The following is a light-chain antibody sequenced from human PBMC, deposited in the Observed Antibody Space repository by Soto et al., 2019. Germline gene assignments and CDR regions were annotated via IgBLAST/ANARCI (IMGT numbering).Light chain of an antibody. CDR1: SSDVGAYNY. CDR2: EVS. CDR3: SSYTSSSTLYV. J-gene: IGLJ1*01. V-gene: IGLV2-14*01. Sequence: QSALTQPASVSGSPGQSITISCVGTSSDVGAYNYVSWYQQHPGKAPKLMIYEVSNRPSGVSNRFSGSKSGNTASLTISGLQADDEADYYCSSYTSSSTLYVFGTGTKVTVL.